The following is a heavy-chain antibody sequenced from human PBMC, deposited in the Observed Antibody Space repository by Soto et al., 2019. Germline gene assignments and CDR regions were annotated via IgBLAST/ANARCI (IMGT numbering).Heavy chain of an antibody. CDR2: ILYDGTEK. V-gene: IGHV3-30*18. CDR3: AKEGGSYYVSWFVP. J-gene: IGHJ5*02. CDR1: GFTFSSYG. Sequence: QVQLVESGGGVVQPGRSLRLSCTASGFTFSSYGMHWVRQAPGKGLEWVAVILYDGTEKYYADSVKGRFTISRDNSKNTLYLQMNSLRVEDTAVYYCAKEGGSYYVSWFVPWGQGTLVTVSS. D-gene: IGHD1-26*01.